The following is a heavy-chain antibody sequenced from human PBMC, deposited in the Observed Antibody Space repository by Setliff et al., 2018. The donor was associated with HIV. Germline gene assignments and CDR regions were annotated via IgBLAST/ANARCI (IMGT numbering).Heavy chain of an antibody. V-gene: IGHV3-64*02. D-gene: IGHD3-3*01. CDR3: ASGKNYIFWSSYFGMDV. CDR1: GFMFSSYG. J-gene: IGHJ6*02. Sequence: PGESLRLSCAASGFMFSSYGMHWVRQAPGKGLEHISGISSDGGSMYYADSVRGRFTISRDNSKNTLYLQMDSLRGDDLAVYYCASGKNYIFWSSYFGMDVWGQGTTVTVSS. CDR2: ISSDGGSM.